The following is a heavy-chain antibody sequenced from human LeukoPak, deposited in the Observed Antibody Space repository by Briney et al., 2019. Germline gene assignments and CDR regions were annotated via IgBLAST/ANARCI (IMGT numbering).Heavy chain of an antibody. Sequence: ASVKVSCKASGYTFTGYYIHWVRQAPGQGLEWIGRINPNNGGTNYAQKFQGRVTMTRDMSMSTAYMELSRLRSDDTAVYYCAGEDNSSGYRPFDIWGQGTMVTVPS. D-gene: IGHD3-22*01. J-gene: IGHJ3*02. CDR2: INPNNGGT. CDR3: AGEDNSSGYRPFDI. CDR1: GYTFTGYY. V-gene: IGHV1-2*06.